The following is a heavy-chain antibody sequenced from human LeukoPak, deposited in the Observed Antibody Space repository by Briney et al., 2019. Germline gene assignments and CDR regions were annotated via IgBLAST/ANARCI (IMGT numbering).Heavy chain of an antibody. D-gene: IGHD2-15*01. J-gene: IGHJ5*02. CDR3: ATGGSSSWFDP. Sequence: ASVKVSCKASGYTFTRYAMHWVRQAPGQRLEWMGWINTANGNTKYSQKFQDRVTITRDTSASTTYMELSSLRSEDTAVYYCATGGSSSWFDPWGQGALVTVSS. V-gene: IGHV1-3*04. CDR1: GYTFTRYA. CDR2: INTANGNT.